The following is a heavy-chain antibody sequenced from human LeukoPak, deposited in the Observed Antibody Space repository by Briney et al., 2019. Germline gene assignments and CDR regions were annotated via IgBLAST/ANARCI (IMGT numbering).Heavy chain of an antibody. CDR1: GGSISGRSYY. CDR2: VYYTGTT. V-gene: IGHV4-39*01. CDR3: VRHRELWLQFDP. D-gene: IGHD5-24*01. Sequence: PSETLSLTCTVSGGSISGRSYYWGWIRQPPGKGLEWIGSVYYTGTTYYSPSLKSRVIISIDTSKNLFSLGLSSVTAADTAVYYCVRHRELWLQFDPWGQGTLVTVSS. J-gene: IGHJ5*02.